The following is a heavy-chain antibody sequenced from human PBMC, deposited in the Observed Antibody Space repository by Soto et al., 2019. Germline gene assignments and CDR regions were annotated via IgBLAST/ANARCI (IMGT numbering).Heavy chain of an antibody. CDR1: GYTITSYY. Sequence: ASVKVTCKTYGYTITSYYMHSVRQAPGQGPEWMGIINPSGGSTSYAQKFQSRVTMTRDTSTSTVYMELSSLRCEDTAVYYCAHDQTAVAGTYWFGPWCQGTLVTVSS. V-gene: IGHV1-46*03. D-gene: IGHD6-19*01. CDR2: INPSGGST. J-gene: IGHJ5*02. CDR3: AHDQTAVAGTYWFGP.